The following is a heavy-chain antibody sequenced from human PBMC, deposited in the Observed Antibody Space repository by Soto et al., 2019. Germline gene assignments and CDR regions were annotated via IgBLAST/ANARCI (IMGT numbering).Heavy chain of an antibody. CDR1: GFTFDDYA. J-gene: IGHJ4*02. V-gene: IGHV3-9*01. CDR3: AKGVSSSWYVSFDY. D-gene: IGHD6-13*01. Sequence: GGSLRLSCAASGFTFDDYAMHWVRQAPGKGLEWVSGISWNSGSIGYADSVKGRFTISRDNAKNSLYLQMNSLRAEDTALYYCAKGVSSSWYVSFDYWGQGTLVTVSS. CDR2: ISWNSGSI.